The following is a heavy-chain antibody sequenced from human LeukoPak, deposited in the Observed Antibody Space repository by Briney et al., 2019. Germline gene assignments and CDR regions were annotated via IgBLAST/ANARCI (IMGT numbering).Heavy chain of an antibody. V-gene: IGHV3-33*06. CDR3: AKGTGHYYYYMDV. CDR1: GFTFSSYG. CDR2: IWYDGSNK. J-gene: IGHJ6*03. Sequence: GGSLRLSCAASGFTFSSYGMNWVRQAPGKGLEWVAVIWYDGSNKYYADSVKGRFTISRDNSKNTLYLQMNSLRAEDTAVCHCAKGTGHYYYYMDVWGKGATVTVSS. D-gene: IGHD3/OR15-3a*01.